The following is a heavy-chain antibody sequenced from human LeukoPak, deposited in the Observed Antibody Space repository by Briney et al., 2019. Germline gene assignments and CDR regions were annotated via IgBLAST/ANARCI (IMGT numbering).Heavy chain of an antibody. CDR3: ARVHRIAARSRYYFDY. V-gene: IGHV4-34*01. J-gene: IGHJ4*02. CDR1: GGSFSGYY. CDR2: INHSGST. D-gene: IGHD6-6*01. Sequence: SETQSLTCAVYGGSFSGYYWSWIRQPPGKGLEWIGEINHSGSTNYNPSLKSRVTISVDTSKNQFSLKLNSVTAADTAVYYCARVHRIAARSRYYFDYWGQGTLVTVSS.